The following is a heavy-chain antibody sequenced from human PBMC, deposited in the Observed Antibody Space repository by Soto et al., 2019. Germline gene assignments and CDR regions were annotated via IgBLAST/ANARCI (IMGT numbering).Heavy chain of an antibody. J-gene: IGHJ4*02. D-gene: IGHD3-9*01. CDR1: GFTVSRYG. CDR2: MSHDGSNK. V-gene: IGHV3-30*18. Sequence: GGSLILSCRASGFTVSRYGMHWVRQAPGKGLEWVAVMSHDGSNKWYADSVEGRFDVSRDNSKNTLFLETNSLRAEDTGLYYCVKNSYYETLTGYTRCFDYWGQGTLVTVSS. CDR3: VKNSYYETLTGYTRCFDY.